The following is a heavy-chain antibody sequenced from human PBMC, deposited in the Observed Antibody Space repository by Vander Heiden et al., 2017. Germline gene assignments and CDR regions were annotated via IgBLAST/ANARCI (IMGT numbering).Heavy chain of an antibody. J-gene: IGHJ4*02. Sequence: EVQLLESGGGLVQPGGSLRLSCAASGFTFSSYAMSWVRQAPGKGLEWVSAISGSGGSTDDADSVKGRFTISRDNSKNTLYLKMNSLRAEDTAVYDGAKDLAGTGDYWGQGTMVTVSS. CDR2: ISGSGGST. CDR3: AKDLAGTGDY. D-gene: IGHD6-13*01. V-gene: IGHV3-23*01. CDR1: GFTFSSYA.